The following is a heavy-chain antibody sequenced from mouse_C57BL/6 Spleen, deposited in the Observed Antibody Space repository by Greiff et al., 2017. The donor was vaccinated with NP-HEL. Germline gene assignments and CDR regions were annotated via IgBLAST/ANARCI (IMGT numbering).Heavy chain of an antibody. J-gene: IGHJ1*03. Sequence: QVQLQQPGAELVKPGASVKMSCKASGYTFTSYWITWVKQRPGQGLEWIGDIYPGSGSTKYNEKFKSKATLTVDTSSSTAYMQLSSLTSEDAAVYYCARGGITTVVFDVWGTGTTVTVSS. V-gene: IGHV1-55*01. CDR1: GYTFTSYW. CDR3: ARGGITTVVFDV. D-gene: IGHD1-1*01. CDR2: IYPGSGST.